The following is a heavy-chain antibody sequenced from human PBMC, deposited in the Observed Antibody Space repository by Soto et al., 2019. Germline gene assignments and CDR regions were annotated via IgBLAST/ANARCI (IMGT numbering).Heavy chain of an antibody. Sequence: SETLSLTCPVSGGTISSYYWSWIRQPPGKGLEWIGYIYYSGSTNYNPSLKSRVTISVDTSKNQFSLKLSSVTAADTAVYYCARAPHWNYHWFDPWGQGTLVTVSS. CDR2: IYYSGST. J-gene: IGHJ5*02. D-gene: IGHD1-7*01. CDR1: GGTISSYY. CDR3: ARAPHWNYHWFDP. V-gene: IGHV4-59*01.